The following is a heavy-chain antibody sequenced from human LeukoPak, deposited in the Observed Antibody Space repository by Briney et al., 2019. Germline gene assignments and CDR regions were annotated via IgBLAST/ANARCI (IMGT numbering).Heavy chain of an antibody. J-gene: IGHJ5*02. CDR2: IYTSGST. CDR3: ARGGSSSSPYRASNWFDP. Sequence: SETLSLTCTVSGGSIRNGNYYWSWIRQPAGKGLEWIGRIYTSGSTNYNPSLKSRVTMSVDTSKNQFSLKLSSVTAADTAVYYCARGGSSSSPYRASNWFDPWGQGTLVTVSS. CDR1: GGSIRNGNYY. D-gene: IGHD6-6*01. V-gene: IGHV4-61*02.